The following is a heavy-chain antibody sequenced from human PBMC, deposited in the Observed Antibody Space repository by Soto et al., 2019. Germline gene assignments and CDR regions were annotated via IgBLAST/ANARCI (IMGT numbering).Heavy chain of an antibody. CDR2: IHHSGST. Sequence: PSETLSLTCAVSSGSISSSHWWGWVRQPPGKGLEWIGEIHHSGSTNYNPSLKSRVSISVDKSKNQFSLNLRSVTAADTAVYYCASLFTRIAVAGSPPPCYWGQGALVTVSS. CDR3: ASLFTRIAVAGSPPPCY. V-gene: IGHV4-4*02. CDR1: SGSISSSHW. D-gene: IGHD6-19*01. J-gene: IGHJ4*02.